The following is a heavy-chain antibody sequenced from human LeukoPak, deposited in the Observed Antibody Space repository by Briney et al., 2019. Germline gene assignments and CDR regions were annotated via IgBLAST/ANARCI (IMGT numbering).Heavy chain of an antibody. D-gene: IGHD3-22*01. J-gene: IGHJ4*02. CDR3: ARSPEDHYYDSSGYSSTLNFDY. V-gene: IGHV1-18*01. CDR2: ISAYNGNT. Sequence: ASVKVSCKASGYTFTSYGISWVRQAPGQGLEWMGWISAYNGNTNYAQKLQGRVTMTTDTSTSTAYMELRSLRSDDTAVYYCARSPEDHYYDSSGYSSTLNFDYWGQGTLVTVSS. CDR1: GYTFTSYG.